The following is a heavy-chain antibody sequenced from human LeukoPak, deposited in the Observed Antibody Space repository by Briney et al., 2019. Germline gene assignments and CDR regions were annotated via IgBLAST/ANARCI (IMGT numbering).Heavy chain of an antibody. Sequence: GGSLRLSCAASGFTFSSYSMNWVRQAPGKGLEWVSSISSSSYIYYADSVKGRFTISRDNAKNSLYLQMNSLKTEDTAVYYCARFTVTTGIRNNYYMDVWGKGTTVTVSS. CDR3: ARFTVTTGIRNNYYMDV. D-gene: IGHD4-17*01. V-gene: IGHV3-21*04. J-gene: IGHJ6*03. CDR2: ISSSSYI. CDR1: GFTFSSYS.